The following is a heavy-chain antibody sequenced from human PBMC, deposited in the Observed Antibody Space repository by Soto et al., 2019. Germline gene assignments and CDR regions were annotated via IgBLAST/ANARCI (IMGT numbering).Heavy chain of an antibody. CDR1: GVSISSYS. J-gene: IGHJ4*02. CDR3: AIHLLFCGGDCYSLDY. CDR2: IYYIAST. V-gene: IGHV4-59*08. D-gene: IGHD2-21*02. Sequence: SETLSLTCTVSGVSISSYSWSWIRQPPGKGLEWIGDIYYIASTNYSPSLKRRVTISVDTSKNQFSLKLSSVTAAHTAVYSCAIHLLFCGGDCYSLDYWGEGTLVT.